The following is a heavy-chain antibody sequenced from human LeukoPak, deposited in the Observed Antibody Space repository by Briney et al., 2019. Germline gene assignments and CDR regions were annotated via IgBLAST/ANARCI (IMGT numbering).Heavy chain of an antibody. V-gene: IGHV4-39*07. Sequence: SETLSLTCTVSGGSISSSSYYWGWIRQPPGKGLEWIGSIYYSGSTYYNPSLKSRVSISVDTSKNQFSLKLSSVTAADTAVYYCARALGDRYYYYYYMDVWGKGTTVTISS. D-gene: IGHD3-10*01. CDR3: ARALGDRYYYYYYMDV. CDR2: IYYSGST. CDR1: GGSISSSSYY. J-gene: IGHJ6*03.